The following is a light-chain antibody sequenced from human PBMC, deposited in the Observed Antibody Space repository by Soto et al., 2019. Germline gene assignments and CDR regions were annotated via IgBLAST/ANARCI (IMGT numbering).Light chain of an antibody. CDR2: GAS. CDR1: QSVSNN. Sequence: ETVMTQSPATLSVSPGERVTLSCTASQSVSNNLAWYQQKPGQAPRLLIYGASTRATGFPVRFSGSGSGTEFTLTISSLQSEVFAVYYCQQYKNWPRTFGQGTKVEIK. V-gene: IGKV3-15*01. CDR3: QQYKNWPRT. J-gene: IGKJ1*01.